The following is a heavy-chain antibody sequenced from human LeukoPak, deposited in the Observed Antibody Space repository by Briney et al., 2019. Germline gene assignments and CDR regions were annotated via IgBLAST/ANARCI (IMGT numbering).Heavy chain of an antibody. J-gene: IGHJ4*02. Sequence: PSETLSLTCTVSGCSDSDYLWSWIRQSPGKGLEWIGYIYYTETSYNPSLKSRVTISADTSENQFSLKLYSVTAADTAVYYCATRKLGNDYWGQGTLVTVSS. CDR3: ATRKLGNDY. V-gene: IGHV4-59*02. D-gene: IGHD7-27*01. CDR1: GCSDSDYL. CDR2: IYYTET.